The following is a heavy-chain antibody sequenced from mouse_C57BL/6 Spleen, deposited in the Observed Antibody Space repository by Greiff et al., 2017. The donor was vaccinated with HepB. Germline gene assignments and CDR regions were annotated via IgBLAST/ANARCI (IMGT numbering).Heavy chain of an antibody. D-gene: IGHD3-2*02. Sequence: QVQLQQSGPELVKPGASVKISCKASGYAFSSSWMNWVKQRPGKGLEWIGRIYPGDGDTNYNGKFKGKATLTADKSSSTAYMQLSSLTSEDSAVYFCASETAQATDYWGQGTTLTVSS. CDR2: IYPGDGDT. CDR3: ASETAQATDY. J-gene: IGHJ2*01. V-gene: IGHV1-82*01. CDR1: GYAFSSSW.